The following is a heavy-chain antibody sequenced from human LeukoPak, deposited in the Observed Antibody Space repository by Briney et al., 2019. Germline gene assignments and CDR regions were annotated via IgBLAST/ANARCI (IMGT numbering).Heavy chain of an antibody. J-gene: IGHJ4*02. D-gene: IGHD3-10*01. CDR1: GFTFSSYA. CDR3: ARDLRGVRGGYFDY. CDR2: ISYDGSNK. Sequence: RSLRLSCAASGFTFSSYAMHWVRQAPGKGLEWVAVISYDGSNKYYADSVKGRFTISRDNSKNTLYLQMNSLRAEDTAVYYCARDLRGVRGGYFDYWGQGTLVTVSS. V-gene: IGHV3-30*04.